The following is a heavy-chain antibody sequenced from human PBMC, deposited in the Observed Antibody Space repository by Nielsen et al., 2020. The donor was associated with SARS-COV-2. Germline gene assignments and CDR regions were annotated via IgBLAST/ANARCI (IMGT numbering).Heavy chain of an antibody. D-gene: IGHD3-22*01. Sequence: ASVKVSCKASGYTFTSYGISWVRQAPGQGLEWMGWISAYNGNTNYAQKLQGRVTMTTDTSTSTAYMELRSLRAEDTALYHCARVYYYDSSGYYQPDYWGQGTLVTVSS. V-gene: IGHV1-18*01. CDR2: ISAYNGNT. CDR3: ARVYYYDSSGYYQPDY. J-gene: IGHJ4*02. CDR1: GYTFTSYG.